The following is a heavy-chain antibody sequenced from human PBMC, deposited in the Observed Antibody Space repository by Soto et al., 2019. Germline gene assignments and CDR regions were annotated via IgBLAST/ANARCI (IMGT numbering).Heavy chain of an antibody. Sequence: EVQLVESGGGLVQPGGSLRLSCAASGFTFSSYWMHWVRQAPGKGLVWVSRIDGDGSSTSYADSVKGRVTISRDNAKNTVYLQMNSLRAEDTAVYYCARVGGSYRAPYYWGQGTLVTVSP. CDR1: GFTFSSYW. D-gene: IGHD1-26*01. CDR2: IDGDGSST. J-gene: IGHJ4*02. CDR3: ARVGGSYRAPYY. V-gene: IGHV3-74*01.